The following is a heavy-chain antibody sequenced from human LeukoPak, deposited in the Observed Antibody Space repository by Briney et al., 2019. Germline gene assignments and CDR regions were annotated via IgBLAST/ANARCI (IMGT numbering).Heavy chain of an antibody. V-gene: IGHV3-48*01. D-gene: IGHD6-13*01. J-gene: IGHJ4*02. CDR3: AKVSRGAAAGDFDY. Sequence: GGSLRLSCAASGFTFSSYSMNWVRQAPGKGLEWVSYISSSSSTIYYADSVKGRFTISRDNSKNTLYLQMNSLRAEDTAVYYCAKVSRGAAAGDFDYWGQGTLVTVSS. CDR2: ISSSSSTI. CDR1: GFTFSSYS.